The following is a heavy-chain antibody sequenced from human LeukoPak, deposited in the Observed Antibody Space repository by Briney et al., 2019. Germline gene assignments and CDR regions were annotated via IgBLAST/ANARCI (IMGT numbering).Heavy chain of an antibody. CDR2: FDSEDGET. V-gene: IGHV1-24*01. CDR1: GYTFTGYY. Sequence: ASVKVSCKASGYTFTGYYMHWVRQAPGKGLEWMGDFDSEDGETIYAQKFQGRVTMTEDTSTDTAYMELSSLRSEDTAVYYCATRYNSGWLNYWGQGTLVTVSS. CDR3: ATRYNSGWLNY. J-gene: IGHJ4*02. D-gene: IGHD6-19*01.